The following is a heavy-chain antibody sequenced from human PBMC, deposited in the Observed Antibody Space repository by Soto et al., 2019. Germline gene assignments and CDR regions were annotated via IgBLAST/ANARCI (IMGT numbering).Heavy chain of an antibody. CDR1: GGSISSSSYY. V-gene: IGHV4-39*01. J-gene: IGHJ4*02. D-gene: IGHD3-22*01. Sequence: SETLSLTCTVSGGSISSSSYYWGWIRQPPGKGLEWIGSIYYSGSTYYNPSLNSRVTISVDTSKNQFSLKLSSVTAADTAVYYCARPYYYDSSGYPLWGYYFDYWGQGTLVTVSS. CDR3: ARPYYYDSSGYPLWGYYFDY. CDR2: IYYSGST.